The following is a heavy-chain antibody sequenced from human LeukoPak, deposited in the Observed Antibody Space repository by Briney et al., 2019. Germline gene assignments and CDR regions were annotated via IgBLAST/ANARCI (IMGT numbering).Heavy chain of an antibody. J-gene: IGHJ6*02. CDR3: AASPTSGGYCSGGSCLMSYYGMDV. V-gene: IGHV1-69*13. Sequence: ASVKVSYKASGGTFSSYAISWVRQAPGQGLGWMGGIIPIFGTANYAQKFQGRVTITADESTSTAYMELSSLRSEDTAVYYCAASPTSGGYCSGGSCLMSYYGMDVWGQGTTVTVSS. CDR2: IIPIFGTA. CDR1: GGTFSSYA. D-gene: IGHD2-15*01.